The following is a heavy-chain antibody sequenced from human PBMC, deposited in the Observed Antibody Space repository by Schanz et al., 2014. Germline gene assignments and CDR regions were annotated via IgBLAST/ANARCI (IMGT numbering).Heavy chain of an antibody. J-gene: IGHJ4*02. Sequence: EVQLVESGGGLVKPGGSLRLSCAASGFTFSSYGMNWVRQAPGKGLEWVSYISSSSSYIYYADSMKGRFTISRDNSENTLFLEMNSLRLEDTAVYYCARDDGGGYNQIDYWGQGALVTVSS. D-gene: IGHD5-12*01. CDR1: GFTFSSYG. CDR3: ARDDGGGYNQIDY. V-gene: IGHV3-21*01. CDR2: ISSSSSYI.